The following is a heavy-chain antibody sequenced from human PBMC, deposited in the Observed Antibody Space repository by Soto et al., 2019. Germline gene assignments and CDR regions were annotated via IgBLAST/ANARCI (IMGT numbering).Heavy chain of an antibody. CDR3: AVPHVLSGDYYYYGMDV. CDR1: GYSFTSYW. D-gene: IGHD7-27*01. Sequence: PVDSLKISCKGSGYSFTSYWIIWVRQMPGKGLEWMGRIDPSDSYTNYSPSFQGQVTISADKSISTAYLQWSSLKASDTAMYYCAVPHVLSGDYYYYGMDVRGQGTTVTDSS. CDR2: IDPSDSYT. V-gene: IGHV5-10-1*01. J-gene: IGHJ6*02.